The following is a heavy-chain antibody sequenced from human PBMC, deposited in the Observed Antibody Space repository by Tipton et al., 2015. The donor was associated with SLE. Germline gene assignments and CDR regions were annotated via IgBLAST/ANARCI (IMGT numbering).Heavy chain of an antibody. CDR2: INAGNGNT. Sequence: QSGAEVKKPGASVKVSCKASGYTFTSYAMHWVRQAPGQRLEWMGWINAGNGNTKYSQKFQGRVTITRDTSASTAYMELSSLRSEDTAVYYCARKITMVQGVINDAFDIWGQGTMVTVSS. CDR1: GYTFTSYA. CDR3: ARKITMVQGVINDAFDI. J-gene: IGHJ3*02. D-gene: IGHD3-10*01. V-gene: IGHV1-3*01.